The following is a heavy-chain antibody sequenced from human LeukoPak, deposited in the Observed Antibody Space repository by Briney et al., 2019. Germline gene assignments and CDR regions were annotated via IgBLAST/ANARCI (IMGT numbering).Heavy chain of an antibody. CDR1: GFTFSSYA. V-gene: IGHV3-64*01. Sequence: PGGSLRLSCAASGFTFSSYAMHWVRQVPGKELEYVSAISSSGGSTYYANSVKGRFTISRDNSKNTLYLQMGSLRTEDMAIYYCARGPDVVLVSHWSFFDYWGQGTLVTVSS. CDR3: ARGPDVVLVSHWSFFDY. D-gene: IGHD2-8*02. J-gene: IGHJ4*02. CDR2: ISSSGGST.